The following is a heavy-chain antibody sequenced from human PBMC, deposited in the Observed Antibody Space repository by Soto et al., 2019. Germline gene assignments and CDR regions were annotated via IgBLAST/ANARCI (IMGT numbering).Heavy chain of an antibody. D-gene: IGHD3-9*01. J-gene: IGHJ4*02. Sequence: ASVKVSCKASGGTFSSYTISWVRQAPGQGLEWMGRIIPILGIANYAQKIQGRVTITADKSTSTTYMELSSLRSEDTAVYYCARDLRYFDWLLLDYWGQGTLVTVSS. CDR2: IIPILGIA. CDR1: GGTFSSYT. CDR3: ARDLRYFDWLLLDY. V-gene: IGHV1-69*04.